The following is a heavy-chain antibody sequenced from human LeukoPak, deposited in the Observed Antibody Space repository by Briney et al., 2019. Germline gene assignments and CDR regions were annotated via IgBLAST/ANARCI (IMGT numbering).Heavy chain of an antibody. V-gene: IGHV4-30-4*08. CDR2: IYYSGST. CDR1: GGSISSGDYY. J-gene: IGHJ3*02. D-gene: IGHD6-19*01. Sequence: SETLSLTCTVSGGSISSGDYYWSWIRQPPGKGLEWIGYIYYSGSTYYNPSLKSRVTISVDTSKNQFSLKLSSVTAADTAVYYCQGYSSGWSVFGYDFDIWGQGTMVTVSS. CDR3: QGYSSGWSVFGYDFDI.